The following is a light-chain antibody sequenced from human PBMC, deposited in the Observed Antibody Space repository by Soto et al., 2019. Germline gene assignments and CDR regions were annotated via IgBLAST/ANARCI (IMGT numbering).Light chain of an antibody. CDR1: SSDFGSYNY. V-gene: IGLV2-14*01. CDR3: AAWDDSLNGWV. CDR2: EVS. J-gene: IGLJ3*02. Sequence: QSVLTQPASVSGSPGQSITISCTGTSSDFGSYNYVSWYQHHPGKAPKLMIYEVSNRPSGVPDRFSGSTSGTSASLAISGLQSEDEADYYCAAWDDSLNGWVFGGGTQLTVL.